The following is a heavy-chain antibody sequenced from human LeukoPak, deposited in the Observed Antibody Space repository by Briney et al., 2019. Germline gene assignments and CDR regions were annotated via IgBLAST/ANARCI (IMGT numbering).Heavy chain of an antibody. CDR3: TITIGSYPFRGYYYMDV. CDR2: IIPIFGTA. D-gene: IGHD1-26*01. CDR1: GGTFSSYA. Sequence: GASVKVSCKASGGTFSSYAISWVRQAPGQGLEWMGGIIPIFGTANYAQKFQGRVTITADESTSTAYMELSSLRSEDTAVYYCTITIGSYPFRGYYYMDVWGKGTTVTVSS. V-gene: IGHV1-69*01. J-gene: IGHJ6*03.